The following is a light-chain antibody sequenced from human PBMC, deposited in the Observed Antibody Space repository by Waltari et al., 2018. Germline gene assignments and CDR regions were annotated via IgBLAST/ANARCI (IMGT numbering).Light chain of an antibody. J-gene: IGLJ3*02. CDR2: GNN. CDR3: AAWDDSLGGVV. V-gene: IGLV1-47*01. CDR1: SSNIGRNY. Sequence: QSVLTQPPSASGTPGQRVTISCSGCSSNIGRNYVYWYQQLPGMDTQLLIYGNNQRPSVVPDRFSASKSGTSASLAISGLRSEDESVYYCAAWDDSLGGVVFGGGTNLTFL.